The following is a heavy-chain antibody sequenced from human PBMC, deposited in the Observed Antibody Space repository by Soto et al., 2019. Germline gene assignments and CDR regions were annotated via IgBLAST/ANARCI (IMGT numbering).Heavy chain of an antibody. CDR3: TSRGNYDFWSGYQQPHYYMDV. J-gene: IGHJ6*03. Sequence: PGESLKISCKGSGYSFTSYWIGWVRQMPGKGLEWMGIIYPGDSDTRYSPSFQGQVTISADKSISTAYLQWSSLKASDTAMYYCTSRGNYDFWSGYQQPHYYMDVWGKGTTVTVSS. CDR2: IYPGDSDT. V-gene: IGHV5-51*01. D-gene: IGHD3-3*01. CDR1: GYSFTSYW.